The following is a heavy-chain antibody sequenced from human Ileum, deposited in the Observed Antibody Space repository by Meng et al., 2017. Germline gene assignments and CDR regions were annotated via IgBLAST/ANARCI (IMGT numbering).Heavy chain of an antibody. J-gene: IGHJ4*01. CDR3: AREIYDSSGYYVDY. D-gene: IGHD3-22*01. V-gene: IGHV4-34*01. CDR2: ISHRGNI. CDR1: GGSFSGYY. Sequence: QVQLQQWGAGMLKPSGTLSLTCAVYGGSFSGYYWSWIRQPSGKGLEWIGEISHRGNINYNPSLKSRVIILLDTSKSQFSLRLTSVTAADTAVYYCAREIYDSSGYYVDYWGQGTLVTVSS.